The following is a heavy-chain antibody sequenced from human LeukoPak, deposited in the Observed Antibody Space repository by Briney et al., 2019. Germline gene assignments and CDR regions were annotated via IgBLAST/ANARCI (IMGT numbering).Heavy chain of an antibody. V-gene: IGHV3-74*01. D-gene: IGHD6-13*01. CDR2: INPDGSNT. Sequence: GGSLRLSCVASGFTFRTYWMYWVRQAPGKGLVWLSRINPDGSNTTYADSVKGRFTISRDNAKNMLYLQMNSLRAEDTAVYYCAKDDPGVAAACFDYWGQGTLVTVSS. J-gene: IGHJ4*02. CDR3: AKDDPGVAAACFDY. CDR1: GFTFRTYW.